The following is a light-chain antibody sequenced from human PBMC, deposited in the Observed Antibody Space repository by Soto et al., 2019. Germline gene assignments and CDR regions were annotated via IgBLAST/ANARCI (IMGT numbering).Light chain of an antibody. V-gene: IGLV2-8*01. CDR1: SSDVGGYNY. J-gene: IGLJ2*01. Sequence: QSALTQPPSASGAPGQSVTISCTGSSSDVGGYNYVSWYQQHPGKAPKLMIYEVSKRLSGVPDRLSGSKSCNTASLTVSGLQAEDEAEYYCSSYGGSNTVVFGGGTKLTVL. CDR2: EVS. CDR3: SSYGGSNTVV.